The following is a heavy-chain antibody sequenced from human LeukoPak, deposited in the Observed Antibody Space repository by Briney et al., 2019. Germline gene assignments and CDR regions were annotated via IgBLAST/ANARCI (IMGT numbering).Heavy chain of an antibody. CDR3: ARGGGEDYGDYYLDY. V-gene: IGHV3-21*01. Sequence: PGGSLRLSCAASGFTFSSYSMNWVRQAPGKGLEWVSSISSSSSYTYYADSVKGRFTISRDNAKNSLYLQMNSLRAGDTAVYYCARGGGEDYGDYYLDYWGQGTLVTVSS. CDR1: GFTFSSYS. CDR2: ISSSSSYT. D-gene: IGHD4-17*01. J-gene: IGHJ4*02.